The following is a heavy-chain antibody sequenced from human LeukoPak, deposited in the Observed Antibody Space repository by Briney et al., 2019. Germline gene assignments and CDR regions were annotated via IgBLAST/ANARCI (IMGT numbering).Heavy chain of an antibody. CDR1: GYTFTSYG. J-gene: IGHJ6*03. V-gene: IGHV1-18*01. Sequence: ASVKVSCKASGYTFTSYGISWVRQAPGQGLEWMGWISAYNGNTNYAQKLQGRVTMTTDTSTSTAYMELRSLRSDDTAVYYCARVGSSPTDDYYYYYMDVWGKGTTVTVSS. D-gene: IGHD6-13*01. CDR3: ARVGSSPTDDYYYYYMDV. CDR2: ISAYNGNT.